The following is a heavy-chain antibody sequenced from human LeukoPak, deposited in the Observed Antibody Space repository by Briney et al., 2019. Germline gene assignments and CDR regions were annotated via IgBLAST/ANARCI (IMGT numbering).Heavy chain of an antibody. CDR1: GYTFTGYG. D-gene: IGHD2-15*01. J-gene: IGHJ6*03. V-gene: IGHV1-18*01. CDR2: ISAYNGNT. Sequence: GASVKVSCKASGYTFTGYGISWVRQAPGQGLEWMGWISAYNGNTNYAQKLQGRVTMTTDTSTSTAYMELRSLRSDDTAVYYCARRIAYCSGGSCYSAPYYYYYMDVWGKGTTVTVSS. CDR3: ARRIAYCSGGSCYSAPYYYYYMDV.